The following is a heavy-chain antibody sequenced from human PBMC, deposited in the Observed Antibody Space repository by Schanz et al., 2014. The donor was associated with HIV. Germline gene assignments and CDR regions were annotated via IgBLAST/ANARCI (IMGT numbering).Heavy chain of an antibody. CDR1: GGSISSYY. CDR2: IYTSGST. D-gene: IGHD6-13*01. V-gene: IGHV4-4*07. Sequence: QVRLQESGPGLVKPSETLSLTCIVSGGSISSYYWSWIRQPAGKGLEWIGRIYTSGSTNYNPSLKTRVTISVDTSKNQFSLKLRSVTAADTAVYYCAREGMEQMVNILDVWGQGTRVNVSS. CDR3: AREGMEQMVNILDV. J-gene: IGHJ6*02.